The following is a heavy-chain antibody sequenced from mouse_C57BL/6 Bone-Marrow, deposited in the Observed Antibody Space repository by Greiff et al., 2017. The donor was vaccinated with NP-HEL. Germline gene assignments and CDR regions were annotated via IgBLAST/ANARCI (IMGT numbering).Heavy chain of an antibody. D-gene: IGHD2-12*01. Sequence: VQLMESGPGLVAPSQSLSITCTVSGFSLTSYGVDWVRQSPGKGLEWLGVIWGVGSTNYNSALKSRLSISKDNSKSQVFLKMNSLQTDDTAMYYCASEYDGGGFAYWGQGTLVTVSA. CDR2: IWGVGST. V-gene: IGHV2-6*01. CDR1: GFSLTSYG. CDR3: ASEYDGGGFAY. J-gene: IGHJ3*01.